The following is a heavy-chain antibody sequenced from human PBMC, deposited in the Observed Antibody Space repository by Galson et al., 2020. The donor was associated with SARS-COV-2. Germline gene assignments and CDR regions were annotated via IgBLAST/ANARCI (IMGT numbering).Heavy chain of an antibody. Sequence: GESLKISCQGSGLSFSGYGNWLSWVRQMPGKGLEWMGRIDPGDSYTNYSPSFQGHVTISVDKSTTTAYLQWSSLKASDTAIYYCARLRVSAFVSSWLDPWGQGTLVTVSS. J-gene: IGHJ5*02. CDR3: ARLRVSAFVSSWLDP. V-gene: IGHV5-10-1*01. D-gene: IGHD2-8*01. CDR2: IDPGDSYT. CDR1: GLSFSGYGNW.